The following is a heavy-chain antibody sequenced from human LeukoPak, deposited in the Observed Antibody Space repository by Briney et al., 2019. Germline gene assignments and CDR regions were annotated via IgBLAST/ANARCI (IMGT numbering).Heavy chain of an antibody. Sequence: GGSLRLSCAASGFTFSSYWMHWVGQAPGKGLVWVSRINSDGSSTSYADSVKGRFTISRDNAKNTLYLQMNSLRAEDTAVYYCARGYYDSSGYYNWFDPWGQGTLVTVSS. CDR2: INSDGSST. V-gene: IGHV3-74*01. J-gene: IGHJ5*02. CDR1: GFTFSSYW. CDR3: ARGYYDSSGYYNWFDP. D-gene: IGHD3-22*01.